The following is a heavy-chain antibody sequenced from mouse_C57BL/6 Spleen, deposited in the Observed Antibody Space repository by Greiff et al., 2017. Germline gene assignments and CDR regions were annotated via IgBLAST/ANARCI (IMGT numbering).Heavy chain of an antibody. CDR3: ARIYYGYDDGDYLDY. D-gene: IGHD2-2*01. CDR2: IYWDDDK. CDR1: GFSLSTSGMG. Sequence: QVTLKESGPGILQSSQTLSLTCSFSGFSLSTSGMGVSWLRQPSGKGLEWLAHIYWDDDKRSNPSLKRRPTISTDTARNQGFLKITSVDTADTATYYCARIYYGYDDGDYLDYWGQGTTLTVSS. V-gene: IGHV8-12*01. J-gene: IGHJ2*01.